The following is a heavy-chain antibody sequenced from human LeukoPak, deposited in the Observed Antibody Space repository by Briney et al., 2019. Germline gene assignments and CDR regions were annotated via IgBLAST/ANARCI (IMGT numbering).Heavy chain of an antibody. CDR1: GYTFTSYY. V-gene: IGHV1-46*01. J-gene: IGHJ4*02. CDR3: ARVKGWYGSGSYLDY. CDR2: INPSGGST. Sequence: SVKVSCKASGYTFTSYYMHWVRQAPGQGLEWMGIINPSGGSTSYAQKFQGRVTMTRDTSTGTVYMELSSLRSEDTAVYYCARVKGWYGSGSYLDYWGQGTLVTVSS. D-gene: IGHD3-10*01.